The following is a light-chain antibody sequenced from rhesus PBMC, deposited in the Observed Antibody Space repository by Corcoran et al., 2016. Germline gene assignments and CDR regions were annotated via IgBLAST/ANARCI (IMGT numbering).Light chain of an antibody. CDR3: YQHSSGYT. J-gene: IGKJ3*01. CDR2: GAS. V-gene: IGKV3-10*01. Sequence: QVILTQSPATLSLSPGERATLSCRASQSVSSYLAWYQQKPGQAPRLLIYGASSRATGIPDRFSGSGSGTDFTPTISSLEPEDVGVYHCYQHSSGYTFGPGTKLDIK. CDR1: QSVSSY.